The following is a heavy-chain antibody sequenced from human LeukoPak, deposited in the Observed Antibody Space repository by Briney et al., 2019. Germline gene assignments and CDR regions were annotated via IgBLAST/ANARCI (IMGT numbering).Heavy chain of an antibody. D-gene: IGHD3-10*01. J-gene: IGHJ4*02. Sequence: SETLSLTCTVSGGSMSSNYWSWIRQPPGKGLEWIGEINHSGSTNYNPSLKSRVTISVDTSKNQFSLKLSSVTAADTAVYYCARFDYYGSGSYYNFDYWGQGTLVTVSS. CDR3: ARFDYYGSGSYYNFDY. V-gene: IGHV4-34*01. CDR2: INHSGST. CDR1: GGSMSSNY.